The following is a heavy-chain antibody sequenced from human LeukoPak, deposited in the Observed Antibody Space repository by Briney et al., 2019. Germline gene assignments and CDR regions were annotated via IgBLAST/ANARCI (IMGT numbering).Heavy chain of an antibody. CDR3: ATKYSSGWCWYFDL. D-gene: IGHD6-19*01. J-gene: IGHJ2*01. CDR2: IYTSGST. CDR1: GGFISTYY. V-gene: IGHV4-4*07. Sequence: SETLSLTCTVSGGFISTYYWSWIRQSAGKGLEWIGRIYTSGSTNYNPSLKSRVTMSVDASKNQFSLKLSSVTAADTAVYYCATKYSSGWCWYFDLWGRGTLVTVSS.